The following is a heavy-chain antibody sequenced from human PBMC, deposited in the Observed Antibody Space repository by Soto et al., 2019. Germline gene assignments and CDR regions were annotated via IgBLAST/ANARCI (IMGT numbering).Heavy chain of an antibody. Sequence: GSLRLSCAASGFTFRSYDMHWVRQATGKGLEWVSAIGTAGDTYYPGSVKGRFTISRENAKNSLYLQMNSLRAGDTAVYYCARVPRIAVAGKGWYYYGMDVWGQGTTVTVSS. CDR2: IGTAGDT. J-gene: IGHJ6*02. D-gene: IGHD6-19*01. CDR1: GFTFRSYD. CDR3: ARVPRIAVAGKGWYYYGMDV. V-gene: IGHV3-13*04.